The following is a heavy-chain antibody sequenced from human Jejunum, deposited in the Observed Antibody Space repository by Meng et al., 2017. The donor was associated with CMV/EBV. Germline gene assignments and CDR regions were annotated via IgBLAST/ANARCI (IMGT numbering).Heavy chain of an antibody. CDR3: ARLEMVLVPPSILIDS. Sequence: FALTHHRVRLAWIRQPPGKALEWLAHIYWNDDKRYSPFLKSRLSITQDTSKNQVVLTMTTMDPVDTATYYCARLEMVLVPPSILIDSWGQGTLVTVSS. CDR2: IYWNDDK. V-gene: IGHV2-5*01. J-gene: IGHJ4*02. CDR1: FALTHHRVR. D-gene: IGHD5-24*01.